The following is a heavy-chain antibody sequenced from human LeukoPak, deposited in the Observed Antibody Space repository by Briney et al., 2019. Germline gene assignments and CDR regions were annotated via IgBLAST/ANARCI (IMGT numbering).Heavy chain of an antibody. J-gene: IGHJ4*02. CDR1: GFTFSSYA. V-gene: IGHV3-23*01. CDR2: ISGSGGST. Sequence: QTGGSLRLSCAASGFTFSSYAMSWVCQEPREGLEWVSAISGSGGSTYYADSVKGRFTISRDNSKNTLYLQMNSLRAEDTAVYYCAKNVGRGVFYYFDYWGQGTLVTVSS. CDR3: AKNVGRGVFYYFDY. D-gene: IGHD3-10*01.